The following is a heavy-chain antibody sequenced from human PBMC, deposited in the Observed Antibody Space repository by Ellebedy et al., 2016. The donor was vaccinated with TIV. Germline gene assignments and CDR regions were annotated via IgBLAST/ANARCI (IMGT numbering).Heavy chain of an antibody. CDR1: GFTLSSYS. V-gene: IGHV3-21*01. CDR2: ISSSSSYI. J-gene: IGHJ4*02. CDR3: ARGGNRYCSSTSCYATFDY. Sequence: GESLKISCAASGFTLSSYSMNWVRQAPGKGLEWVSSISSSSSYIYYADSVKGRFTISRDNAKNSLYLQMNSLRAEDTAVYYCARGGNRYCSSTSCYATFDYWGQGTLVTVSS. D-gene: IGHD2-2*01.